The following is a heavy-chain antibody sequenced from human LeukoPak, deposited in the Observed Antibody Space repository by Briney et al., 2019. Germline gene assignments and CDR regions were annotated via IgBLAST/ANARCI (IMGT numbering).Heavy chain of an antibody. CDR3: AREGDDDAFDI. Sequence: SETLSLTCTVSGGSISSYYWSWLRQPPGKGLEWIGYIYYSGSTNYNPSLKSRVTISVDTSKNQFSLKLSSVTAADTAVYCCAREGDDDAFDIWGQGTMVTVSS. V-gene: IGHV4-59*12. CDR1: GGSISSYY. J-gene: IGHJ3*02. D-gene: IGHD5-24*01. CDR2: IYYSGST.